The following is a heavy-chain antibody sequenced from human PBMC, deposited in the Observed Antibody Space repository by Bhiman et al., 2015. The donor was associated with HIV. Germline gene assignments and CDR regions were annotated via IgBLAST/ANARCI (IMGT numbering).Heavy chain of an antibody. CDR3: AREGRSSLFVDV. CDR2: ISSSSSYI. Sequence: EVQLLESGGGLVQPGGSLSLSCAASGFTFSNYAMSWVRQAPGKGLEWVSSISSSSSYIYYADSVKGRFTISRDNAKNSLYLQMNSLRAEDTAVYYCAREGRSSLFVDVWGQGTTVTVSS. J-gene: IGHJ6*02. CDR1: GFTFSNYA. D-gene: IGHD3-16*02. V-gene: IGHV3-21*02.